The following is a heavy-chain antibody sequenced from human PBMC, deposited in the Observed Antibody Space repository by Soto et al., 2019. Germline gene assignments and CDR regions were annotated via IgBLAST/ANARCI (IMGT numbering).Heavy chain of an antibody. V-gene: IGHV3-30*03. D-gene: IGHD1-20*01. CDR2: ISYDGNDK. Sequence: GGSLRLSCAASGFTFSSSDMHWVRQAPGKGLEWVAVISYDGNDKYYVDSVKGRFTIPRDNSKNTLYLQMNSLRAEDTAVYYCARQGITGTIFDYWGQGTLVTVSS. CDR3: ARQGITGTIFDY. J-gene: IGHJ4*02. CDR1: GFTFSSSD.